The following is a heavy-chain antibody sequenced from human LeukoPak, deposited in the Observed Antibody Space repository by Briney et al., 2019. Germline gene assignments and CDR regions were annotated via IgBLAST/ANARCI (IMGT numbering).Heavy chain of an antibody. Sequence: GGSLRLSCAASGFTFDDYGMSWVRQAPGKGLEWVSGINWNGGSTGYTDSVKGRFTISRDNAKNSLYLQMNSLRAEDTAVYYCARDKYYGSGEEFDYWGQGTLVTVSS. CDR2: INWNGGST. V-gene: IGHV3-20*04. CDR1: GFTFDDYG. CDR3: ARDKYYGSGEEFDY. J-gene: IGHJ4*02. D-gene: IGHD3-10*01.